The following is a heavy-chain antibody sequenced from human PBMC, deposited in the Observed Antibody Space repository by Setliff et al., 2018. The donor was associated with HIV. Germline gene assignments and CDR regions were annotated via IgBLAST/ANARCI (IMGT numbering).Heavy chain of an antibody. J-gene: IGHJ4*02. CDR2: IKPDAPSK. Sequence: GGSLRLSCASSGFSISGRWMAWVRQVPDKGLEWVANIKPDAPSKNYGDSVKGRFAISRENAQNSLSLQMNGLTDEDTAVYYCARWVYDSGSGYFIDYWGQGTLVTVSS. CDR1: GFSISGRW. CDR3: ARWVYDSGSGYFIDY. D-gene: IGHD5-12*01. V-gene: IGHV3-7*03.